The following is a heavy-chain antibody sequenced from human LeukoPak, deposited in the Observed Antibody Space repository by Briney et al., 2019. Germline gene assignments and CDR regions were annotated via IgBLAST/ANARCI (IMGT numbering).Heavy chain of an antibody. V-gene: IGHV3-11*01. CDR2: IGTGGGTI. Sequence: GGSLRLSCATSGFTFTDHYMSWIRQAPGKGLEWVSYIGTGGGTIYYADSVKGRFTVSRDNATNSLFLQMNSLKVEDTAIYYCARISTITYYFDFWGQGTLVTVSS. CDR1: GFTFTDHY. CDR3: ARISTITYYFDF. D-gene: IGHD3-10*01. J-gene: IGHJ4*02.